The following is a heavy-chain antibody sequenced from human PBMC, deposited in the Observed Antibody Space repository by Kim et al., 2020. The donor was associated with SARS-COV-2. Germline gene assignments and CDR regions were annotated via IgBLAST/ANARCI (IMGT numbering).Heavy chain of an antibody. CDR1: GYTFTNYA. V-gene: IGHV1-3*01. CDR3: ATKWGYCSGGNCVLVLFDV. Sequence: ASVKVSCRASGYTFTNYAVHWVRQAPGQRLEWMGWINGGIGNTKYSQRVQGRITITRDRSATTAYMELSGLRSEDTAVYYCATKWGYCSGGNCVLVLFDVWGQGTLVTVSS. D-gene: IGHD2-15*01. CDR2: INGGIGNT. J-gene: IGHJ4*02.